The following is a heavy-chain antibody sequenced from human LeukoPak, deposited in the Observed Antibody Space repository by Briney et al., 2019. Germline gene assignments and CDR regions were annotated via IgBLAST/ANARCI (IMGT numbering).Heavy chain of an antibody. CDR1: GFTFSDYY. D-gene: IGHD1-14*01. CDR3: AKADGSMTGSCFDY. CDR2: ISGSGGTT. J-gene: IGHJ4*02. V-gene: IGHV3-23*01. Sequence: GGSLRLSCAASGFTFSDYYMSWIRQAPRKGLEWVSTISGSGGTTYYADSVKGRFTISRDNSKNTLYLQMNSLRAEDTAVYYCAKADGSMTGSCFDYWGQGTLVTVSS.